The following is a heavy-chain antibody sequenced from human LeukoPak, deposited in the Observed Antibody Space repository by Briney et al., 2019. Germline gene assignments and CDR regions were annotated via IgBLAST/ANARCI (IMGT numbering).Heavy chain of an antibody. Sequence: GGSLRLSCAASGFTFSSYEMNWVRQAPGKGLEWVSYISSSGSTIYYADSVKGRFTISRDNAKNSLYLQMNSLRAEDTAVYYCAGRRGYSYGSTDYWGQGTLVTVSS. CDR3: AGRRGYSYGSTDY. CDR1: GFTFSSYE. D-gene: IGHD5-18*01. J-gene: IGHJ4*02. V-gene: IGHV3-48*03. CDR2: ISSSGSTI.